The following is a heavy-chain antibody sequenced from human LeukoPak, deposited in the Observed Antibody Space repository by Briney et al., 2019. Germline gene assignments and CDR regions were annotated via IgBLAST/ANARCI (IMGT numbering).Heavy chain of an antibody. CDR3: ARGTARGYSGYDLIAVSGEFDY. CDR2: IYHSGST. D-gene: IGHD5-12*01. Sequence: PSETLSLTCTVSGDSINSYDWGRVRQPPGKGLEWGGSIYHSGSTYYNPSLKTRVNISVHTSKNQFPLKLSSVTAAHTAVYYCARGTARGYSGYDLIAVSGEFDYWGQGTLVTVSS. CDR1: GDSINSYD. J-gene: IGHJ4*02. V-gene: IGHV4-38-2*02.